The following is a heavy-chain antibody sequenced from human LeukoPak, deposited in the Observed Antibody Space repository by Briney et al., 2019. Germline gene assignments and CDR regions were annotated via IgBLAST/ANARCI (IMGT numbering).Heavy chain of an antibody. Sequence: PGGSLRLSCAASGFTFSIYAMSWVRQAPGKGLEWVSAISGSGGSTYYADSAKGRFTISRDNSKNTLYLQMNSLRAEDTAVYYCAKDAVAPQYYDILTGYYRFNWFDPWGQGTLVTVSS. D-gene: IGHD3-9*01. CDR1: GFTFSIYA. V-gene: IGHV3-23*01. J-gene: IGHJ5*02. CDR2: ISGSGGST. CDR3: AKDAVAPQYYDILTGYYRFNWFDP.